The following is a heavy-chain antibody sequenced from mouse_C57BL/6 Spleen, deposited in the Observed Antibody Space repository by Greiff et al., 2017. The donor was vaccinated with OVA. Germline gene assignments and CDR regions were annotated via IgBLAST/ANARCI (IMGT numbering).Heavy chain of an antibody. CDR2: INPYNGGT. CDR1: GYTFTDYY. D-gene: IGHD1-1*01. Sequence: VQLKESGPVLVKPGASVKMSCKASGYTFTDYYMNWVKQSHGKSLEWIGVINPYNGGTSYNQKFKGKATLTVDKSSSTAYMELNSLTSEDSAVYYCARPNLLNYAMDYWGQGTSVTVSS. J-gene: IGHJ4*01. V-gene: IGHV1-19*01. CDR3: ARPNLLNYAMDY.